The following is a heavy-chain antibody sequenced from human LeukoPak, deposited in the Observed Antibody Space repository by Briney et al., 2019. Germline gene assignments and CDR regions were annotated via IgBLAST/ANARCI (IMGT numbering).Heavy chain of an antibody. V-gene: IGHV3-48*01. Sequence: GGSLRLSCAASGFTFSRFSMSWVRQAPGKGLEWVSYISSSISTKYYAGSVKGRFTISRDNAKNSVYLQMNSLRAEDTAVYYCARLSRSTVTPLYYYYYYMDVWGKGTTVTVSS. CDR1: GFTFSRFS. D-gene: IGHD4-11*01. CDR3: ARLSRSTVTPLYYYYYYMDV. CDR2: ISSSISTK. J-gene: IGHJ6*03.